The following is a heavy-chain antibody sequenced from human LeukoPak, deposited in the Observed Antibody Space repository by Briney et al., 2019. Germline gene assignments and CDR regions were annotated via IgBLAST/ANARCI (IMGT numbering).Heavy chain of an antibody. CDR2: ISGSGDTT. V-gene: IGHV3-23*01. J-gene: IGHJ4*02. CDR1: GFTLSNNG. CDR3: AKTQGFFDH. Sequence: PGGSLRLSCAASGFTLSNNGMTRVRQAPGKGMEWVTGISGSGDTTYDAGSVKGRFTVSRDNSKNILYLQMNSLRAEDTAIYYCAKTQGFFDHWGQGSLVTVSS.